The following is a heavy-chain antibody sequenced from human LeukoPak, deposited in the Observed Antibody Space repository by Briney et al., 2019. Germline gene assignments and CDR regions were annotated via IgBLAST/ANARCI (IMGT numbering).Heavy chain of an antibody. V-gene: IGHV4-39*07. J-gene: IGHJ3*02. D-gene: IGHD1-26*01. Sequence: WEILSLTCTVSGGSVSSSNDYWGWIRQPTGKGLEWIGSVYYTGTTYDNPSLKSRVTMSADTSRKHFSLKPYSMTPTAPGIYYCAREDSAISDNTFDIWGQGKFVTISS. CDR2: VYYTGTT. CDR3: AREDSAISDNTFDI. CDR1: GGSVSSSNDY.